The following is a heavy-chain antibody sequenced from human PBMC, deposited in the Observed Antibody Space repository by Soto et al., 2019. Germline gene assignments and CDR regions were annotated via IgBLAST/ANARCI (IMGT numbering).Heavy chain of an antibody. V-gene: IGHV5-51*01. Sequence: PGESLKISCKGSGYSFTSYWIGWVRQMPGKGLEWMGIIYPGDSDTRYSPSFQGQVTISADKSISTAYLQWSSLKASDTAMYYCARTYCRSTTCYFPDAFDIWGKGRMVTASS. J-gene: IGHJ3*02. CDR2: IYPGDSDT. D-gene: IGHD2-2*01. CDR3: ARTYCRSTTCYFPDAFDI. CDR1: GYSFTSYW.